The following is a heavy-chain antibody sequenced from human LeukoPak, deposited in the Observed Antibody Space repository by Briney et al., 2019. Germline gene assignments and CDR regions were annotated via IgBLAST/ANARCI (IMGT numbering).Heavy chain of an antibody. D-gene: IGHD3-10*01. Sequence: QPGGSLRLSCAASGFTFSSYAMTWVRQAPGKGLEWVSSISSSGGSTYYADSVRGRFTISRDNSKNTLYLQMNSLRAEDTAIYYCAKDLVTGSLDYWGQGTLVTVSS. CDR1: GFTFSSYA. CDR2: ISSSGGST. CDR3: AKDLVTGSLDY. V-gene: IGHV3-23*01. J-gene: IGHJ4*02.